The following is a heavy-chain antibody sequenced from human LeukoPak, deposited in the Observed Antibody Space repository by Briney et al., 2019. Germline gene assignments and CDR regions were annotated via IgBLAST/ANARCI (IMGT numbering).Heavy chain of an antibody. CDR1: GFTFSSYA. CDR3: AREGYCSSTSCYTQDDAFDI. Sequence: GGSLRLSCAASGFTFSSYAMSWVRQAPGKGLEWVSAISGSGGSTYYADSVKGRFTISRDNSKNTLYLQMNSLRAEDTAVYYCAREGYCSSTSCYTQDDAFDIWGQGTMVTVSS. CDR2: ISGSGGST. D-gene: IGHD2-2*02. V-gene: IGHV3-23*01. J-gene: IGHJ3*02.